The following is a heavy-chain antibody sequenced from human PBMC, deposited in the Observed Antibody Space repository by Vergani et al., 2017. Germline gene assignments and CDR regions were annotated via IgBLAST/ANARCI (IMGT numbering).Heavy chain of an antibody. CDR1: GFPFSTYG. D-gene: IGHD3-10*01. CDR2: IQKDGIDK. Sequence: QVQLVESGGGVVQPGESLRLSCAASGFPFSTYGMHWVRQAPGKWLEWVAFIQKDGIDKFYADSVRGRFTISRDISKNTLFLQMNSLKDEDTAVYYCTTAWGLYYLHGEYFQYWGRGTLVSVSS. V-gene: IGHV3-30*02. CDR3: TTAWGLYYLHGEYFQY. J-gene: IGHJ1*01.